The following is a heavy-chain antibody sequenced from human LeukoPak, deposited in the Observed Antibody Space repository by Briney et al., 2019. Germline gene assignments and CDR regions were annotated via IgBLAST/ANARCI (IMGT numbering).Heavy chain of an antibody. CDR1: GGSISSYY. J-gene: IGHJ4*02. CDR2: IYTIGSA. CDR3: VRDYDFWSGYPY. V-gene: IGHV4-4*07. Sequence: SETLSLTCTVSGGSISSYYWSWLRQPAGKGLEWIGRIYTIGSANYNPSLMSRVTMSVDTSKNQCSLKLSSVTAADTVVYCCVRDYDFWSGYPYWGQGTLVTVS. D-gene: IGHD3-3*01.